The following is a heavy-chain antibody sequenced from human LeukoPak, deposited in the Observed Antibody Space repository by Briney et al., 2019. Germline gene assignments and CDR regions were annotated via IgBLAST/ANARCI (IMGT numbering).Heavy chain of an antibody. Sequence: SETLSLTCAVYGGSFSGYYWSWIRQPPGKGLEWIGEISHSGSTNYNPSLKSRVTISVDTSKNQFSLKLSSVTAADTAVYYCARGQGGIAVAGTDCFDYWGQGTLVTVSS. J-gene: IGHJ4*02. D-gene: IGHD6-19*01. CDR1: GGSFSGYY. CDR2: ISHSGST. V-gene: IGHV4-34*01. CDR3: ARGQGGIAVAGTDCFDY.